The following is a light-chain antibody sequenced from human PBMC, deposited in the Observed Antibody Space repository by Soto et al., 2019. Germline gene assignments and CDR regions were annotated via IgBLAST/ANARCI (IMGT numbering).Light chain of an antibody. Sequence: ENVFTHSPGHLSLSPGGRATLSWNASQSVNSNYLAWHQQKPGQAPRLLIYGVSSRATGIPDRFSGSGSGTDFTLTISRLEPEDFAVYYCQQYGNSGVTFGPGTKVDIK. CDR1: QSVNSNY. CDR2: GVS. V-gene: IGKV3-20*01. CDR3: QQYGNSGVT. J-gene: IGKJ3*01.